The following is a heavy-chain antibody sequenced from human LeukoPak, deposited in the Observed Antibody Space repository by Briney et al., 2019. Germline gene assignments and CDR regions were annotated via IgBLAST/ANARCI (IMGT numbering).Heavy chain of an antibody. CDR1: GFTFSSYA. Sequence: GGSLRLSCAASGFTFSSYAMLWVRQAPGKGLEWVAVISYDGSNKYYADSVKGRFTISRDNSKNTLYLQMNSLRAEDTAVYYCARAPNTIYCSSTSCPHDYWGQGTLVTVSS. V-gene: IGHV3-30-3*01. D-gene: IGHD2-2*01. CDR3: ARAPNTIYCSSTSCPHDY. J-gene: IGHJ4*02. CDR2: ISYDGSNK.